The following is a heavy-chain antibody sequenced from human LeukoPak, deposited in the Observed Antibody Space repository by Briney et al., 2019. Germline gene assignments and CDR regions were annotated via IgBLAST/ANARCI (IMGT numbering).Heavy chain of an antibody. Sequence: SQTLSLTCTVSGGSISSGSYYWSWIRQPAGKGLEWIGRIYTSGSTNYNPSLKSRVTISVDTSKNQFSLKLSSVTAADTAVYYCARGSDPNYYYMDVWGKGTTVTVSS. J-gene: IGHJ6*03. CDR3: ARGSDPNYYYMDV. D-gene: IGHD1-26*01. V-gene: IGHV4-61*02. CDR1: GGSISSGSYY. CDR2: IYTSGST.